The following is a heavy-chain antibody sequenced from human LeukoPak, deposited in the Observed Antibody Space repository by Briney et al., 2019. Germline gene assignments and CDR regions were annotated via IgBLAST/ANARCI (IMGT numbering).Heavy chain of an antibody. CDR3: ATSSWYRLAY. CDR1: GFTFSDSF. D-gene: IGHD6-13*01. CDR2: SRNKADSYTA. J-gene: IGHJ4*02. Sequence: GGSLRLSCADSGFTFSDSFMSWVRQAPGKGLEWVGRSRNKADSYTAEYAASVKSRFTISRDESKNSLYLQISSLETEDTAVYYCATSSWYRLAYWGQGSLVTVSS. V-gene: IGHV3-72*01.